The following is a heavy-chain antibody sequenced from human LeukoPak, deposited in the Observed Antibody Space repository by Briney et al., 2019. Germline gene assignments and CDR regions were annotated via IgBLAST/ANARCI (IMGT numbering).Heavy chain of an antibody. CDR1: GYTFTSYD. D-gene: IGHD2-15*01. V-gene: IGHV1-8*01. CDR2: MNPNSGNT. J-gene: IGHJ5*02. Sequence: GASVKVSCKASGYTFTSYDINWVRQATGQGLEWMGWMNPNSGNTGYAQKFQGRVTMTRNTSISTAYMELSSLRSEDTAVYYCARPGYCSGGSCYAAFDPWGQGTLVTVSS. CDR3: ARPGYCSGGSCYAAFDP.